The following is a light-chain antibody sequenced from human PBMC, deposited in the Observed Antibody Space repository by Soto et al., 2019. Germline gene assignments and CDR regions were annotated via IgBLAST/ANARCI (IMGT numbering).Light chain of an antibody. J-gene: IGKJ1*01. V-gene: IGKV1-5*03. CDR1: QSISSW. Sequence: IQMTQYPSTLSASVGDSVTITCRASQSISSWLAWYQQKPGKAPKLLIYTASNLESGVPSRFRGSGSGTEFTLTITSLQPDDFATYYCEQYNSLSPFGQGTKVDIK. CDR2: TAS. CDR3: EQYNSLSP.